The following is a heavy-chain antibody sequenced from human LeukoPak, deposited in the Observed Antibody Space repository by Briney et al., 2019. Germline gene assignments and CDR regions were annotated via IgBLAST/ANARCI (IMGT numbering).Heavy chain of an antibody. CDR1: GGTFSSYA. V-gene: IGHV1-69*04. Sequence: GASVKVSCKASGGTFSSYAISWVRQAPGQGLEWMGRIIPILGIANYAQKFQGRVTITADKSTSTAYMELSSLRSEDTAVYYCARVPTTKYSGIHPHDHWGQGTLVTVSS. CDR2: IIPILGIA. J-gene: IGHJ5*02. CDR3: ARVPTTKYSGIHPHDH. D-gene: IGHD5-12*01.